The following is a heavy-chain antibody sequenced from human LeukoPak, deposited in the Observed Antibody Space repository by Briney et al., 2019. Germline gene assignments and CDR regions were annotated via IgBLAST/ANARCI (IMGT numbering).Heavy chain of an antibody. Sequence: TSSETLSLTCTVSGGSISSGSYYWSWIRQPAGKGLEWIGRIYTSGSTNYNPSLKSRVTTSVDTSKNQFSLSLSSVTAADTAVYYCARWEVRLNAFEMWGQGTMVTVSS. CDR1: GGSISSGSYY. CDR3: ARWEVRLNAFEM. CDR2: IYTSGST. J-gene: IGHJ3*02. V-gene: IGHV4-61*02. D-gene: IGHD3-10*01.